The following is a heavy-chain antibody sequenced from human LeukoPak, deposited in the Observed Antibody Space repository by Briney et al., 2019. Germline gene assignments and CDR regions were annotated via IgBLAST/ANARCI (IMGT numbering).Heavy chain of an antibody. CDR1: GYSFTTYW. CDR3: ARHAWQGYYYYYMDV. D-gene: IGHD5-12*01. Sequence: GESLKISCKGSGYSFTTYWIGWVRQMPGKGLEWMGIIYPGDSDTRYSPSFQGQVTISADKSISTAYLQWSSLKASDTAMYYCARHAWQGYYYYYMDVWGKGTTVTVSS. CDR2: IYPGDSDT. J-gene: IGHJ6*03. V-gene: IGHV5-51*01.